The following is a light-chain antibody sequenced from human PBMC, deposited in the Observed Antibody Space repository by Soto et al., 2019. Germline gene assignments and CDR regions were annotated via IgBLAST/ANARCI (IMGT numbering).Light chain of an antibody. CDR3: QQYTYSPSLYP. V-gene: IGKV3-15*01. CDR2: GAS. Sequence: EIVMTPSPATLSVSQGERATLSCRASQSVSRNLAWYQQKPGQAPRLLIYGASTRATGIPARFSGSGSGTEFTLTINSLQSEDFAVYYCQQYTYSPSLYPFGQGNKLEI. CDR1: QSVSRN. J-gene: IGKJ2*01.